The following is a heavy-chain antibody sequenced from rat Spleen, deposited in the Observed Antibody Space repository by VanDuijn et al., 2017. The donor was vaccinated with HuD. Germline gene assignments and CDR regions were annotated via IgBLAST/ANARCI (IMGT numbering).Heavy chain of an antibody. CDR3: ARLSEKILTTVAPGWFPY. CDR1: GXXXSXXX. J-gene: IGHJ3*01. D-gene: IGHD1-8*01. Sequence: EVQLVESGGGXXQPXXSMKLSXXXLGXXXSXXXMAXXXQAXXXGLGWVVSISTGGGNLYYRDSVKGRFTVSRENAKSILYLQMDSLRSEDTATYYCARLSEKILTTVAPGWFPYWGQGTLVTVSS. V-gene: IGHV5-25*01. CDR2: ISTGGGNL.